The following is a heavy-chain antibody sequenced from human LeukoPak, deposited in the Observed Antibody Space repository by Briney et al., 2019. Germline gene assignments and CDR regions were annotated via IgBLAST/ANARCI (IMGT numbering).Heavy chain of an antibody. V-gene: IGHV1-18*01. Sequence: ASVKVSCKASGYTFTSYGISWVRQAPGQGLEWMGWISAYNGNTNYAQKLQGRVTMTTDTSTSTAYMELRSLRSDDTAVYYCARVFTYYDFCSGYLNGHYFDYWGQGTLVTVSS. D-gene: IGHD3-3*01. CDR2: ISAYNGNT. J-gene: IGHJ4*02. CDR1: GYTFTSYG. CDR3: ARVFTYYDFCSGYLNGHYFDY.